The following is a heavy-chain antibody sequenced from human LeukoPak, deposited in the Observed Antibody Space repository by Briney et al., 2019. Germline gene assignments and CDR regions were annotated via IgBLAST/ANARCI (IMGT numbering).Heavy chain of an antibody. J-gene: IGHJ5*02. D-gene: IGHD6-13*01. CDR3: ARGYSSRRFDP. V-gene: IGHV3-74*01. Sequence: GGSLRLSCAASGFTFSSYWMHWVRQAPGKGLVWVSRINSDGSSTSYADSVKSRFTISRDNAKNTLYLQMNSLRAEDTAVYYCARGYSSRRFDPWGQGTLVTVSS. CDR1: GFTFSSYW. CDR2: INSDGSST.